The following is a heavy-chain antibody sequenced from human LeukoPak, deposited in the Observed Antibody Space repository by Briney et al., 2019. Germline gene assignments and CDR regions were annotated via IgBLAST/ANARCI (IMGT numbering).Heavy chain of an antibody. J-gene: IGHJ6*03. CDR1: GYISTDYY. CDR3: ARDKGTVATYYYYYMDV. Sequence: ASVKVSCKASGYISTDYYMHWVRQAPGQGLEWMGWISAHNGNTNYEEKVQGRVTMTTDTSTSTAYMELRSLRSDDTAVYYCARDKGTVATYYYYYMDVWGKGTTVTVSS. CDR2: ISAHNGNT. V-gene: IGHV1-18*04. D-gene: IGHD6-19*01.